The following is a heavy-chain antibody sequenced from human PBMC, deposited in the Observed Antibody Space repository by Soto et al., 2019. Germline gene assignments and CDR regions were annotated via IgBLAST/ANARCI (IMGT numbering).Heavy chain of an antibody. CDR3: ARVTVLVNFDY. D-gene: IGHD2-2*01. Sequence: DSVKGRFTISRDNAKNSLYLQMNSLRAEDTAVYYCARVTVLVNFDYWGQGTLVTVSS. V-gene: IGHV3-7*01. J-gene: IGHJ4*02.